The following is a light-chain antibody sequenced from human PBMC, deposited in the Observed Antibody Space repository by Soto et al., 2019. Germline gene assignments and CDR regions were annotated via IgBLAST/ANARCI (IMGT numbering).Light chain of an antibody. CDR1: QSISDS. CDR3: QKYNGVPLT. J-gene: IGKJ4*01. CDR2: AAS. V-gene: IGKV1-27*01. Sequence: DIQMTQSPSSLSASVGDRVSITCRASQSISDSLAWYQQKPGEVPKLLIYAASTLQSGVPSRFSGSGSGTDFTLTISSLQPEDVATYYCQKYNGVPLTFGGGTKVEIK.